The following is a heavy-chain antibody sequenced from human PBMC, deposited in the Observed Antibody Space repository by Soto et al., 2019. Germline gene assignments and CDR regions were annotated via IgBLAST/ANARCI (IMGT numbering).Heavy chain of an antibody. Sequence: QITLKESGPTLVKPTQTLTLTCTFSGFSLSTSGVGVGWIRQPPGKALEWLALIYWDDDKRYSPSLKSRLTITKDTSKNQVVLTMTNMDPVDTATYYCAHQNWNYQFSANWFDPWGQGTLVTVSS. V-gene: IGHV2-5*02. CDR2: IYWDDDK. CDR3: AHQNWNYQFSANWFDP. D-gene: IGHD1-7*01. J-gene: IGHJ5*02. CDR1: GFSLSTSGVG.